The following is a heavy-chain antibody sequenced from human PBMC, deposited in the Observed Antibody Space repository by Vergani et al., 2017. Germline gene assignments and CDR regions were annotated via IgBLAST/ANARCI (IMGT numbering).Heavy chain of an antibody. CDR3: ASPFYGDYRFDY. J-gene: IGHJ4*02. D-gene: IGHD4-17*01. CDR1: GGTFSSYA. V-gene: IGHV1-69*01. CDR2: IIPIFGTA. Sequence: QVQLVESGGGVVQPGSSVKVSCKASGGTFSSYAISWVRQAPGQGLEWMGGIIPIFGTANYAQKFQGRVTITADESTSTAYMELSSLRSEDTAVYYCASPFYGDYRFDYWGQGTLVTVSS.